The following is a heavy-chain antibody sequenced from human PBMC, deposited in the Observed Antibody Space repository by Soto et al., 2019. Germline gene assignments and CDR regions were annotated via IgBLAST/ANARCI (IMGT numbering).Heavy chain of an antibody. CDR3: AGAVSDFDVRRYRTSYFDQ. V-gene: IGHV4-31*03. Sequence: SETLSLTCTVSGASVSTDVYYWTWIRQHPGKGLEWIGYIDNSGSTYYNPSLTGRVDISVDTSKNEFSLNLQSLTAADTAFYYCAGAVSDFDVRRYRTSYFDQWGQGILVTASS. J-gene: IGHJ4*02. D-gene: IGHD3-10*02. CDR1: GASVSTDVYY. CDR2: IDNSGST.